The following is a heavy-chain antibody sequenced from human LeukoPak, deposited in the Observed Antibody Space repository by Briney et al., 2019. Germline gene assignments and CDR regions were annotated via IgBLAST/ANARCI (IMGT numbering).Heavy chain of an antibody. D-gene: IGHD2-15*01. V-gene: IGHV1-69*13. CDR3: ATSRKLLLHIAAY. CDR1: GYTFTSYA. CDR2: IIPIFGTA. J-gene: IGHJ4*02. Sequence: GASVKVSCKASGYTFTSYAISWVRQAPGQGLEWMGGIIPIFGTANYAQKFQGRVTITADESTSTAYMELSSLRSEDTAVYYCATSRKLLLHIAAYWGQGTLVTVSS.